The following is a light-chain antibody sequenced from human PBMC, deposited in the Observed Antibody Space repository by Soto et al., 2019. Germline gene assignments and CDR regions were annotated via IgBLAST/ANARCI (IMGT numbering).Light chain of an antibody. CDR1: QSVSSN. Sequence: EIVMTQSPATLSVSPGERATLSCRPSQSVSSNLAWYQQKPGQAPRLLIYDTFPRATGIPARFSGSGSGTEFTLTISSLQSEDFAVYYCQQYNNWPLTFGGGTKVEIK. J-gene: IGKJ4*01. V-gene: IGKV3-15*01. CDR3: QQYNNWPLT. CDR2: DTF.